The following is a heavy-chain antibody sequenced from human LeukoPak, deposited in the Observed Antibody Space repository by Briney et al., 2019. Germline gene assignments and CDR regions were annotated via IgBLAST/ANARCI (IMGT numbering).Heavy chain of an antibody. CDR3: ARDIRSHNGPGGYYYYYMDV. J-gene: IGHJ6*03. CDR1: GDSMSDSY. Sequence: PSETLSLTCTVSGDSMSDSYGSWIRQPAGKGLEWIGRIYASGSTNYNPSLKSRVTLSVDTSSNQFSLTLSSVTAADTAVYHCARDIRSHNGPGGYYYYYMDVWGKGTTVTVSS. V-gene: IGHV4-4*07. CDR2: IYASGST. D-gene: IGHD2-8*01.